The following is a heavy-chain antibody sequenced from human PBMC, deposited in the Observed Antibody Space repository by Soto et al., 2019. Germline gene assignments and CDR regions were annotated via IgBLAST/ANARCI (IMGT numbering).Heavy chain of an antibody. V-gene: IGHV4-39*01. Sequence: SDTLCLTYIVSGESISSSSYYWGWIRQPPGKGLEWIGSIYYSGRTYYNPSFKSRVTISIDTSKNQFSLKLSSVTATDTAVEVGARKRPKVVPQAYVANWF. J-gene: IGHJ5*01. CDR2: IYYSGRT. D-gene: IGHD2-21*01. CDR1: GESISSSSYY. CDR3: ARKRPKVVPQAYVANWF.